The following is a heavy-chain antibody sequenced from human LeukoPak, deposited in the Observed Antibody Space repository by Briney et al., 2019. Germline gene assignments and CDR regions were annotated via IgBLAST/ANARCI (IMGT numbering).Heavy chain of an antibody. J-gene: IGHJ6*02. Sequence: GGSLRLSCAATGFTFSSFSMHWVRQAPGKGLEWVAVISYDGSNKYYADSVKGRFAISRDNSKNTPYLQMNSLRTEDTAVYYCAKGRVGANGYYYYGMDVWGQGTTVTVSS. CDR2: ISYDGSNK. CDR3: AKGRVGANGYYYYGMDV. CDR1: GFTFSSFS. D-gene: IGHD1-26*01. V-gene: IGHV3-30*18.